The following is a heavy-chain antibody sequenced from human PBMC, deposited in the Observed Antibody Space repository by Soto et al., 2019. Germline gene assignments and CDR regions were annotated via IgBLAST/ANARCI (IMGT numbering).Heavy chain of an antibody. V-gene: IGHV4-59*01. Sequence: SETLSLTCTVSGGSISNYYWSWIRQSPEKGLEWIGYISSTGTTNYNPSLKSRVTISVDTSKNQFSLKLSSVTAADTAVYYCARRFGVATNWFDPWGQGTLVTVSS. CDR1: GGSISNYY. D-gene: IGHD3-3*01. CDR2: ISSTGTT. J-gene: IGHJ5*02. CDR3: ARRFGVATNWFDP.